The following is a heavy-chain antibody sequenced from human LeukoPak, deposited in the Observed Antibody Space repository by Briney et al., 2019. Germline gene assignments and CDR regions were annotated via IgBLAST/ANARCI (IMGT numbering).Heavy chain of an antibody. CDR2: VNGSGDTT. CDR3: AKDRVATVTTFNDY. CDR1: GFTFSSYA. Sequence: HPGRSLRLSGAASGFTFSSYAMSWVRQAPGKGLEWVLSVNGSGDTTYYADSVKGRFTISRDNSKNTLYLQMNSLRAEDTAMYYCAKDRVATVTTFNDYWGQGTLVTVSS. V-gene: IGHV3-23*01. J-gene: IGHJ4*02. D-gene: IGHD4-17*01.